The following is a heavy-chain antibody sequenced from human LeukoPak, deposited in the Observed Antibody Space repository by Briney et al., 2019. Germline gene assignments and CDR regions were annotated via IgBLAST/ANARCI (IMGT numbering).Heavy chain of an antibody. CDR3: AKGRYYDSSGYPIDY. Sequence: GGSLRLSCAASGFTFSSYDMHWVRQAPGKGLEWVAFIRYDGNIKYFAGSVKGRFTISRDTSKNTLYLQMNSLRAEDTAVYYCAKGRYYDSSGYPIDYWGQGTLVTVSS. D-gene: IGHD3-22*01. V-gene: IGHV3-30*02. J-gene: IGHJ4*02. CDR2: IRYDGNIK. CDR1: GFTFSSYD.